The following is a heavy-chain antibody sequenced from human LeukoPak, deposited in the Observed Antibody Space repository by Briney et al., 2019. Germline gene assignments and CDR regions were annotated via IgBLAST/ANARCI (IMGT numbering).Heavy chain of an antibody. J-gene: IGHJ6*03. CDR3: ARVKYHYYYYMDV. CDR1: GFTFSSYW. Sequence: PGGSLRLSCAASGFTFSSYWMHWVRQAPGKGLVWVSRINSDGSSTSYADSVKGRFTISRDNAKNTLYLQMNSLRAEDTAVYYCARVKYHYYYYMDVWGKGTTVTVSS. V-gene: IGHV3-74*01. CDR2: INSDGSST.